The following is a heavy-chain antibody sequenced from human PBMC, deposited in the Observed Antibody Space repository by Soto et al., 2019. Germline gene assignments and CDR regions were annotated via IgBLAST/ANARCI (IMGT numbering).Heavy chain of an antibody. CDR2: ISGSGGST. J-gene: IGHJ2*01. V-gene: IGHV3-23*01. CDR3: AKEWSMVTYWYFDL. D-gene: IGHD2-8*02. Sequence: EVQLLESGGGLVQPGGSLRLSCAASGFTFSSYAMGWVRQAPGKGLEWVSAISGSGGSTYYADSVEGRFTISRDNSKNTLYLQMNSQRAEDTAVYYCAKEWSMVTYWYFDLWGRGTLVTVSS. CDR1: GFTFSSYA.